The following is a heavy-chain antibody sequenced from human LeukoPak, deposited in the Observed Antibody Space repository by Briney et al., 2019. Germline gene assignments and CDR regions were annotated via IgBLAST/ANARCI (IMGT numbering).Heavy chain of an antibody. CDR3: ARVSITLVRGIRNYWYFDP. CDR1: GLIVNSNY. J-gene: IGHJ2*01. Sequence: PGGSLRLSCATSGLIVNSNYMSWVRQAPGKGLEWVSVMYSGGDTYYADSVKGRFTISRDNSKNTVSLQMNSLRAEDTAVYYCARVSITLVRGIRNYWYFDPWGRGTLVTVSP. V-gene: IGHV3-53*01. D-gene: IGHD3-10*01. CDR2: MYSGGDT.